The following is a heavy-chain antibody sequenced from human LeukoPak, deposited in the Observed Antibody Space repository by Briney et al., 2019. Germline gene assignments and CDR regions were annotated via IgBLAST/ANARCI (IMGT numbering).Heavy chain of an antibody. CDR3: ARDRSSSWYKDFDY. J-gene: IGHJ4*02. CDR2: IDYSGST. D-gene: IGHD6-13*01. V-gene: IGHV4-39*07. CDR1: GGSISSNSYY. Sequence: PSETLSLTCAVSGGSISSNSYYWGWIRQPPGKGLEWIGGIDYSGSTYYNPSLKSRVTISVDTSKNHFSLDLSSVTAADTAVYYCARDRSSSWYKDFDYWGQGTLVTVSS.